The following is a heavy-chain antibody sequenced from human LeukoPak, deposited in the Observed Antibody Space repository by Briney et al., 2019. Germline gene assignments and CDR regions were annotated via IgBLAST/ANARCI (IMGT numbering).Heavy chain of an antibody. CDR1: GFTFSSYW. J-gene: IGHJ6*03. V-gene: IGHV3-7*03. D-gene: IGHD4-11*01. CDR3: ARANDYSNSRGTYYYYMDV. Sequence: GGSLRLSCAASGFTFSSYWMSWVRQAPGKGLEWVANIKQDGSEKYYVDSVKGRFTISRDNAKNSLYLQMNSLRAEDTALYYCARANDYSNSRGTYYYYMDVWGKGTTVTVSS. CDR2: IKQDGSEK.